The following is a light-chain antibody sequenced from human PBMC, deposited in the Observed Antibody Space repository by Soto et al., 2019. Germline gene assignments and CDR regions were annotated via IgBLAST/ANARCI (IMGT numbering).Light chain of an antibody. CDR1: QSVSSS. V-gene: IGKV3-15*01. Sequence: EIVMTQSPVTLSVSPGERATLFCRASQSVSSSLAWYQQKPGQSPRLLIHGASTRATGIPARFSGSGSGTEFTLTISGLQSEDFAVYYCQQYNNWPPWTFGQGTKVEIK. CDR3: QQYNNWPPWT. J-gene: IGKJ1*01. CDR2: GAS.